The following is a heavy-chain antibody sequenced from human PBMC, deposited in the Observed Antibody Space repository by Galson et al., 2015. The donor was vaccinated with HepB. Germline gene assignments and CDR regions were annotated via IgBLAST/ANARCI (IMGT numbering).Heavy chain of an antibody. V-gene: IGHV3-23*01. CDR1: GFTFSSYA. CDR2: ISGSGGST. CDR3: ARPHDYGDADPFDI. D-gene: IGHD4-17*01. J-gene: IGHJ3*02. Sequence: SLRLSCAASGFTFSSYAMSWVRQAPGKGLEWVSAISGSGGSTYYADSVKGRFSISRDNSKNTLYLQMDSLRPDDTAVYFCARPHDYGDADPFDIWGQGTMVIVSS.